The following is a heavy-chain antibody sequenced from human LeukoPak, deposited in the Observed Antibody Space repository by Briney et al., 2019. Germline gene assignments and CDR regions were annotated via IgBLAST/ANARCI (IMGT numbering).Heavy chain of an antibody. CDR2: INPNSGGT. CDR3: ARLGVASAAGTHYYYYYYMDV. D-gene: IGHD6-13*01. J-gene: IGHJ6*03. Sequence: GASVKVSCKASGYTFTGYYMHWVRQAPGQGLEWMGWINPNSGGTNYAQKFQGRVTMTRDTSISTAYMELRSLRSDDTAVYYCARLGVASAAGTHYYYYYYMDVWGKGTTVTISS. V-gene: IGHV1-2*02. CDR1: GYTFTGYY.